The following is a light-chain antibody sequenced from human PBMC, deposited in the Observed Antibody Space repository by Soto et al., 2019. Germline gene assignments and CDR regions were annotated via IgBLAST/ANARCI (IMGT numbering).Light chain of an antibody. CDR1: SSHIGGYNY. V-gene: IGLV2-14*01. J-gene: IGLJ1*01. Sequence: QYALTQPASVSGSPGQSTTISCTGTSSHIGGYNYVSWYQQLPGEAPKLIIYDVSDRPSGVSTRFSGSKSGNTASLTISGLQAEDEGDYYCSSFTSRHTYVFGTGTKLTGL. CDR2: DVS. CDR3: SSFTSRHTYV.